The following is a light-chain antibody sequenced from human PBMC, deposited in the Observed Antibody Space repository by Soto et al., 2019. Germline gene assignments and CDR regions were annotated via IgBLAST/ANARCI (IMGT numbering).Light chain of an antibody. CDR1: SSSIGSNT. V-gene: IGLV1-44*01. Sequence: QSVLTQPPSASGTPGQRVTISCSGSSSSIGSNTVTWYHQLPGTAPKLLIHSSNQRPSGVPDRFSGSKSGTSASLAISGLQSEDESDYYCAAWDDSLNGYVFGSGTKVNV. CDR2: SSN. J-gene: IGLJ1*01. CDR3: AAWDDSLNGYV.